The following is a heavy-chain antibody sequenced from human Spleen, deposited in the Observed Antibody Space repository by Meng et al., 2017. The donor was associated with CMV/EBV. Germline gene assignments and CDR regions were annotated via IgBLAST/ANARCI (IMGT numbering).Heavy chain of an antibody. D-gene: IGHD5-12*01. CDR2: IYYIGST. J-gene: IGHJ5*02. CDR3: ARGRGYSGSDWTLKGFDWFDP. Sequence: SETLSLTFTVSGGSISSYYWSWIRQPPGKGLEWIGYIYYIGSTNYNPSLKSRVTISVDTSKNQISLKLSSVNAADTAVYYCARGRGYSGSDWTLKGFDWFDPWGQGTLVTVSS. V-gene: IGHV4-59*01. CDR1: GGSISSYY.